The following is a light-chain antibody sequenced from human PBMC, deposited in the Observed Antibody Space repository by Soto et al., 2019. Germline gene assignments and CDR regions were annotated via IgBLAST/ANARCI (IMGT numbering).Light chain of an antibody. CDR3: SSYAGSSNV. V-gene: IGLV2-8*01. J-gene: IGLJ1*01. Sequence: QSALTQPPSASGSPGPSVAISCTGTSSDVGGYNYVSWYQQQPGKAPKLMIYEVNKRPSGVPDRFSGSKSGNTASLTFSGLQAEDEADYYCSSYAGSSNVFGTGTKVTVL. CDR1: SSDVGGYNY. CDR2: EVN.